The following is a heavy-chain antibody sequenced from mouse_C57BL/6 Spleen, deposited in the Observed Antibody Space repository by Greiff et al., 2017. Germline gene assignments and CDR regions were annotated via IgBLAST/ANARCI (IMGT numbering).Heavy chain of an antibody. CDR2: IDPNSGGT. Sequence: QVQLQQSGAELVKPGASVKLSCKASGYTFTSYWMHWVKQRPGRGLEWIGRIDPNSGGTKYKEKFKSKATMTVDKSSSTAYMQLSSLTSEDSAVYYCARSVHDPLYFDVWGTGTTVTVSS. CDR1: GYTFTSYW. J-gene: IGHJ1*03. CDR3: ARSVHDPLYFDV. D-gene: IGHD2-3*01. V-gene: IGHV1-72*01.